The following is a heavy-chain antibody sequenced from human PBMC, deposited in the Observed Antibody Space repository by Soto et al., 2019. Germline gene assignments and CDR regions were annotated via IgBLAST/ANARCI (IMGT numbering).Heavy chain of an antibody. CDR1: GGSISSGGYY. CDR2: IYYSGST. J-gene: IGHJ4*02. D-gene: IGHD1-26*01. CDR3: ARWVGATSFDY. V-gene: IGHV4-31*03. Sequence: QVQLQESGPGLVKPSQTLSLTCTVSGGSISSGGYYWSWIRQHPGKGLEWIGYIYYSGSTSYNPSLKXRXTXSXXMSKNQFSLKLSSVTAADTAVYYCARWVGATSFDYWGQGTLVTVSS.